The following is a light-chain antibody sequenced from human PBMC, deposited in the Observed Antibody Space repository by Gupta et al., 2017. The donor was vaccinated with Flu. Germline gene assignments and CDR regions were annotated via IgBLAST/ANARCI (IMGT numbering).Light chain of an antibody. CDR2: GAS. Sequence: GTLSLSPGEGATLSCRASQSVNSNYLAWYQQKPGQAPRLLIYGASDRATGIPDRFSGSGSGTDFTLTISRLEPEDFAVYYCHQYGISPWTFGQGTKVEIK. CDR1: QSVNSNY. V-gene: IGKV3-20*01. J-gene: IGKJ1*01. CDR3: HQYGISPWT.